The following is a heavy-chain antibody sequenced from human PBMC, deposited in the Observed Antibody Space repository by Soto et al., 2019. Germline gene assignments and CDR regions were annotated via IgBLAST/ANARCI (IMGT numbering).Heavy chain of an antibody. CDR2: ISYDGSEK. Sequence: PGGPWRLSCAASGFTFNTYGMHWVRQAPGKGLEWVAVISYDGSEKYYVDSVKGRFTISKDNSKNTLYLQMNSLRPEDTAVYYCAKSPNFYCSSPNCYKYYFDHWGQGTRVTVSS. J-gene: IGHJ4*02. CDR3: AKSPNFYCSSPNCYKYYFDH. CDR1: GFTFNTYG. D-gene: IGHD2-2*02. V-gene: IGHV3-30*18.